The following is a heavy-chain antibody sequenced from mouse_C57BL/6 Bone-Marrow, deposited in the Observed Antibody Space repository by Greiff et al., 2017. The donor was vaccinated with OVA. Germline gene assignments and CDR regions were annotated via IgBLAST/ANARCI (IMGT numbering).Heavy chain of an antibody. CDR3: TTSYYDWYFDV. V-gene: IGHV14-1*01. CDR1: GFNITDYY. Sequence: EVQLQQSGAELVRPGASVKLSCTASGFNITDYYMHWVKQRPEQGLEWIGRIDPDDGDTEYAPKFQGKATMTADNSSNTAYLQLSSMTSEDTAVYYCTTSYYDWYFDVWGTGTTVTVSS. D-gene: IGHD2-12*01. CDR2: IDPDDGDT. J-gene: IGHJ1*03.